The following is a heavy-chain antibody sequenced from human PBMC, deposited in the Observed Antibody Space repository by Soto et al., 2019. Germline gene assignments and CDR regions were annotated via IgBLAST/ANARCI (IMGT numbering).Heavy chain of an antibody. V-gene: IGHV3-74*01. Sequence: SLRDPYAASGFNIRSYGRHWISQTKGKGLVWVSRINSDGSSTSYADSAKGRFTISRDNAKNTLYLQMNSLRVEDTAMYYCAREGGDDYGDIIYYYFYGMDVWGQGTTVTVS. CDR3: AREGGDDYGDIIYYYFYGMDV. CDR1: GFNIRSYG. D-gene: IGHD4-17*01. J-gene: IGHJ6*02. CDR2: INSDGSST.